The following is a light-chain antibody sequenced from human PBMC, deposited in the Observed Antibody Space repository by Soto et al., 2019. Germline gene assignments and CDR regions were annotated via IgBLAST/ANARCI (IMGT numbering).Light chain of an antibody. CDR2: EVS. V-gene: IGLV2-8*01. J-gene: IGLJ2*01. CDR3: TSYAGSNNVV. Sequence: QSALTQPPSASGSPGQSVTISCTGTSSDVGGYNYVSWYQKHPGKAPKFMIYEVSKRPSGVPARFSGSKSGNTASLTGSGLRAEDEADYYCTSYAGSNNVVFGGGTQLTVL. CDR1: SSDVGGYNY.